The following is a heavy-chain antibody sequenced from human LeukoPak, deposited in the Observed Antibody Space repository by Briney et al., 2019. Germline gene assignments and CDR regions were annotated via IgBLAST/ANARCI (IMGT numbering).Heavy chain of an antibody. CDR1: GFTFSSYS. Sequence: KAGGSLRLSCAASGFTFSSYSMNGVRQAPGKGLEWVSSISSSSSYIYYADSVKGRFTISRDNAKNSLYLQMNSLRAEDTAVYYCARDSLRYFDWLLSLRFGAFDYWGQGTLVTVSS. J-gene: IGHJ4*02. CDR3: ARDSLRYFDWLLSLRFGAFDY. CDR2: ISSSSSYI. D-gene: IGHD3-9*01. V-gene: IGHV3-21*01.